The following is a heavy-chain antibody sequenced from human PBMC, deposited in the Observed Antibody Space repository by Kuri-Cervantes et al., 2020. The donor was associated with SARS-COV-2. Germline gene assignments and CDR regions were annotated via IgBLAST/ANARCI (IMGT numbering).Heavy chain of an antibody. CDR2: ISAYNGNT. D-gene: IGHD3-10*01. CDR3: ARETYGSGDTYYYYYYGMDV. J-gene: IGHJ6*02. V-gene: IGHV1-18*01. CDR1: GYTFTSYG. Sequence: ASVKVSCKASGYTFTSYGISWVRQAPGQGLEWMGWISAYNGNTNYAQKLQGRVTMTTDTSTSTAYMELRSLRSDDTAVYYCARETYGSGDTYYYYYYGMDVWGQGTTVTVSS.